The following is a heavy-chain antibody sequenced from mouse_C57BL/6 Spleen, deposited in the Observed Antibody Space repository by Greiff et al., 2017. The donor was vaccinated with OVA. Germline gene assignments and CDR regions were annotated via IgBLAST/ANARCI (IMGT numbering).Heavy chain of an antibody. V-gene: IGHV14-4*01. CDR3: TTWPPGY. J-gene: IGHJ2*01. CDR2: IDPENGDT. CDR1: GFNIKDDY. Sequence: EVQLQQSGAELVRPGASVKLSCTASGFNIKDDYMHWVKQRPVQGLEWIGWIDPENGDTEYASKFQGKATITADTSSNTAYLQLSSLTSEDTAVYYCTTWPPGYWGQGTTLTVSS.